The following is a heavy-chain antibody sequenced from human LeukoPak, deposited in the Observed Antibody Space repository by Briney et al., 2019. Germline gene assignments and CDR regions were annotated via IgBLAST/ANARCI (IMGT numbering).Heavy chain of an antibody. J-gene: IGHJ5*02. V-gene: IGHV4-39*01. D-gene: IGHD3-10*01. CDR2: IYYSGST. CDR1: GGSISSYY. Sequence: SETLSLTCTVSGGSISSYYWGWIRQPPGKKLEWIGTIYYSGSTYYNPSLKSRVTISVDTSKNQFSLKLSSVTAADTAVYYCARNRYYYGSGTYGVPNWFDPWGQGTLVTVSS. CDR3: ARNRYYYGSGTYGVPNWFDP.